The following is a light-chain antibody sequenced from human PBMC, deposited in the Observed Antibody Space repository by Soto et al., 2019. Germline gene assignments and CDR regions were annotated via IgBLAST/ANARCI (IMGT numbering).Light chain of an antibody. CDR2: GNS. V-gene: IGLV1-40*01. CDR3: QAYDSSLSGWV. Sequence: QSVLTQPPSVSGAPGQRVTISCTGYNSNIGAGYDVHWYQQRPGTAPKLLIYGNSHRPSGVPDRFSASKSGTSASLAITGLQAEDEADYYCQAYDSSLSGWVFGGGTQLTVL. J-gene: IGLJ3*02. CDR1: NSNIGAGYD.